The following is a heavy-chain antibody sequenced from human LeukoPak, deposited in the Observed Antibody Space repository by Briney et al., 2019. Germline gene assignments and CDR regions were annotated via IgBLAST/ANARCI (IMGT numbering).Heavy chain of an antibody. CDR2: INDSGST. J-gene: IGHJ5*02. CDR3: ARGESYYYGSGSYYKYAWFDP. V-gene: IGHV4-34*01. D-gene: IGHD3-10*01. Sequence: SETLSLTCAVYGGSFSGYYWSWIRQPPGKGLEWIGEINDSGSTNYNPSLKSRVTISVDTSKNQFSLKLSSVTAADTAVYYCARGESYYYGSGSYYKYAWFDPWGQGTLVTVSS. CDR1: GGSFSGYY.